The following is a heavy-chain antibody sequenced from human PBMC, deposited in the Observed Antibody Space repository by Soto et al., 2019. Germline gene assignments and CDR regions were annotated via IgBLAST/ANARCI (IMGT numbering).Heavy chain of an antibody. D-gene: IGHD3-10*01. CDR3: ARWFGDYYGMDV. CDR2: IDPSDSYT. V-gene: IGHV5-10-1*01. J-gene: IGHJ6*02. Sequence: GESLKISCKGSGFTFTSYWISWVRQMPGKGLEWMGRIDPSDSYTNYSPSFQGHVTISADKSISTAYLQWSSLKASDTAMYYCARWFGDYYGMDVWGQGTTVTVSS. CDR1: GFTFTSYW.